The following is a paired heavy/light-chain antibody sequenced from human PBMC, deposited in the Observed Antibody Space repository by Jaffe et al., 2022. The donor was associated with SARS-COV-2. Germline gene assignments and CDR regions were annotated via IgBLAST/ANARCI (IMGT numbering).Heavy chain of an antibody. CDR1: GFTFSDYY. J-gene: IGHJ6*04. Sequence: QVQLVESGGGLVKPGGSLRLSCAASGFTFSDYYMSWVRQAPGKGLEWVSYISPSGSTKYHADSVRGRFTISRDNAKNSLYLQMNSLTAEDTAVYYCARDNQALTWGKGTTVTVSS. CDR3: ARDNQALT. CDR2: ISPSGSTK. V-gene: IGHV3-11*01. D-gene: IGHD3-9*01.
Light chain of an antibody. CDR3: GTWDSSLSAGV. J-gene: IGLJ3*02. V-gene: IGLV1-51*02. Sequence: QSVLTQPPSVSAAPGQKVTISCSGSSSNIGNNYVSWYQQLPGTAPKLLIYESDKRPSGIPDRFSGSKSGTSATLGITGLQTGDEADYYCGTWDSSLSAGVFGGGTKLTVL. CDR1: SSNIGNNY. CDR2: ESD.